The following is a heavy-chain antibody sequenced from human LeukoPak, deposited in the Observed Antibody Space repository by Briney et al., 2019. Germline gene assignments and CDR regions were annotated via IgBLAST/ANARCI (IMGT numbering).Heavy chain of an antibody. J-gene: IGHJ6*02. Sequence: ASVKVSCKASGYTFTGYGISWVRQAPGQGLEWMGWISANNGNTNYAQKLQGRVTMTTDTSTSTAYMELRSLRSDDTAVYYCASSYNWNDGAHYYYYGMDVWGQGTTVTVSS. CDR2: ISANNGNT. CDR1: GYTFTGYG. V-gene: IGHV1-18*01. CDR3: ASSYNWNDGAHYYYYGMDV. D-gene: IGHD1-20*01.